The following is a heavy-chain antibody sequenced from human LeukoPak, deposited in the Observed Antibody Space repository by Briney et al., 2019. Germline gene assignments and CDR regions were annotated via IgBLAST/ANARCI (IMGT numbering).Heavy chain of an antibody. J-gene: IGHJ4*02. D-gene: IGHD3-22*01. CDR1: GFTFSSYG. Sequence: GGSLRLSCAASGFTFSSYGMHWVRQAPGKGLEWVAVIWYDGSNKYYADSVKGRFTISRDNPKNTLYLQMNSLRAEDTAVYYCARDRHYYDSSGTPFDYWGQGTLVTVSS. CDR3: ARDRHYYDSSGTPFDY. V-gene: IGHV3-33*01. CDR2: IWYDGSNK.